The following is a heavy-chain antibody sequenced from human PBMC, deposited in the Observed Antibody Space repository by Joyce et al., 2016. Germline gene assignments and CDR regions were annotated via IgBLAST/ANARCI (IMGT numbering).Heavy chain of an antibody. D-gene: IGHD3-10*01. CDR3: VRGPYYYNSRRPSWFDP. CDR1: DFLIGDNY. J-gene: IGHJ5*02. V-gene: IGHV3-53*01. Sequence: EVQVVESGGGLIQPGGSLTLSCAASDFLIGDNYMSWVRQAPGKGLEWVSVICYDGTTQNADSVEGRFTMSRDKSKNTLYMHMNSVRVEDTAMYYCVRGPYYYNSRRPSWFDPWGPGALVAVSS. CDR2: ICYDGTT.